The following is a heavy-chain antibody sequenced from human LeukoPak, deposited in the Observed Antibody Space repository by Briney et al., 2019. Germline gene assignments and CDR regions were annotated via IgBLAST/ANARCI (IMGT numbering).Heavy chain of an antibody. CDR3: AREFEYSSSSASDAFDI. CDR2: IIPIFGTA. CDR1: GGTFSSYA. Sequence: GASVKVSCKASGGTFSSYAISWVRQAPGQGLEWMGGIIPIFGTANHAQKFQGRVTITADESTSTAYMELSSLRSEDTAVYYCAREFEYSSSSASDAFDIWGQGTMVTVSS. V-gene: IGHV1-69*13. D-gene: IGHD6-6*01. J-gene: IGHJ3*02.